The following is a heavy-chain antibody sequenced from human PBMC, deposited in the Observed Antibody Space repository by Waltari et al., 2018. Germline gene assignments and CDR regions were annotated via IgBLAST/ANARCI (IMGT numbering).Heavy chain of an antibody. CDR1: GCTFSSYT. Sequence: QVQLVQSGAEVKKPGSSVKVSCKASGCTFSSYTISWVRQAPGQGLEWMGRIIPILGIANYAQKFQGRVTITADKSTSTAYMELSSLRSEDTAVYYCARDLGYSYGFGAFDIWGQGTMVTVSS. V-gene: IGHV1-69*08. CDR2: IIPILGIA. J-gene: IGHJ3*02. CDR3: ARDLGYSYGFGAFDI. D-gene: IGHD5-18*01.